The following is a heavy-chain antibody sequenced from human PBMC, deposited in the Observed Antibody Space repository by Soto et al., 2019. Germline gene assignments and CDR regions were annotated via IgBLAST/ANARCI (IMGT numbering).Heavy chain of an antibody. J-gene: IGHJ6*03. CDR1: GGSIRSHN. CDR3: ARHLFDSCKGSPYYYYMDL. Sequence: QVQLQESGPGLVKPSETLSLTCSVPGGSIRSHNWSWIRQPPGKGLEWIGCMYYSAMTEYNPSLKSRVTISADTSNNQVSPRLTSVTAPDTALYYCARHLFDSCKGSPYYYYMDLRAKGTAVTVSS. V-gene: IGHV4-59*08. D-gene: IGHD3-3*01. CDR2: MYYSAMT.